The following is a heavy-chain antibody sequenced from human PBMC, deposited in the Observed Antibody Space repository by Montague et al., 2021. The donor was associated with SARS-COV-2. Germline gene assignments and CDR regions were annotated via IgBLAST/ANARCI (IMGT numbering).Heavy chain of an antibody. CDR1: GASMSGYH. D-gene: IGHD1-26*01. CDR3: ARGSEYYHHPFDY. V-gene: IGHV4-4*07. Sequence: SETLSLTCTVSGASMSGYHWSWIRQPAGKALERIGRIYSNGDTTYNPSLKSRLTMSVDTSERQFSLKMTSVSAADTAIYYCARGSEYYHHPFDYWGHGNLVTVSS. J-gene: IGHJ4*01. CDR2: IYSNGDT.